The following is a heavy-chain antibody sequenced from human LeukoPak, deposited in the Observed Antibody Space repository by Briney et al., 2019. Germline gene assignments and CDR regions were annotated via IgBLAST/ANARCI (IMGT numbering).Heavy chain of an antibody. CDR2: ISRSSAYI. V-gene: IGHV3-21*01. CDR1: GFTLSSYS. Sequence: GGSLRLSCAASGFTLSSYSMNWVRQAPGKGLEWVSSISRSSAYIYYADSVKCRFTISRDNAKNSLYLQMNSLRAEGTAVYYCAKDLMRDRWFGESWGQGTLVTVSS. J-gene: IGHJ1*01. CDR3: AKDLMRDRWFGES. D-gene: IGHD3-10*01.